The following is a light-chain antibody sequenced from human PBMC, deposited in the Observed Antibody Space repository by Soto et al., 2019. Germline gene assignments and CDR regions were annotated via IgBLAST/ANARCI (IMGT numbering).Light chain of an antibody. CDR3: MQSMQLPIT. Sequence: DIVMTQTPLSLSVTPGQPSSISCNSIQILLHSDGKTYLYWYLQKPGQSPQLLIYEVNIRFSGVPDRFSGGGSGTDFTLKISRVQAEDVGLYYCMQSMQLPITFGQGTRLEIK. V-gene: IGKV2D-29*02. J-gene: IGKJ5*01. CDR2: EVN. CDR1: QILLHSDGKTY.